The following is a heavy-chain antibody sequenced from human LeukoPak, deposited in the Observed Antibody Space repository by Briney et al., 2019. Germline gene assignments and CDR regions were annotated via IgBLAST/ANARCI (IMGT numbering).Heavy chain of an antibody. CDR2: VFRLQTVRT. CDR3: ARVLHAPYLVDS. CDR1: DSSITSTYY. V-gene: IGHV4-38-2*02. J-gene: IGHJ5*01. D-gene: IGHD2-8*01. Sequence: SETLSLTCTVSDSSITSTYYWAWFRPPPGKGLEWIATVFRLQTVRTFNNPSLEPRVTMSLDPSQNQFSLNLTSVTAADTALYFCARVLHAPYLVDSWGQGTLVTVSS.